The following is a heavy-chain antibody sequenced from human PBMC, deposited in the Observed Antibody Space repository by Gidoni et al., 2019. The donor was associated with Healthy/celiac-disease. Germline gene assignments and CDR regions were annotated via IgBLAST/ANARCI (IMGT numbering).Heavy chain of an antibody. Sequence: QVQLVESGGGVVQPGRSLRLSCAASGFTFSSSAMHWVRQAPGKGLEWVAVISYDGSNKYYADSVKGRFTISRDNSKNTLYLQMNSLRAEDTAVYYCARDKGIDYGDYVEYFDYWGQGTLVTVSS. V-gene: IGHV3-30*04. J-gene: IGHJ4*02. CDR3: ARDKGIDYGDYVEYFDY. CDR1: GFTFSSSA. D-gene: IGHD4-17*01. CDR2: ISYDGSNK.